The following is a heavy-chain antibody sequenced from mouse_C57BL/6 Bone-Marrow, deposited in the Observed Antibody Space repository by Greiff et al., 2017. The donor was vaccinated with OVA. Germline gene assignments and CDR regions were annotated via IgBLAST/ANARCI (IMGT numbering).Heavy chain of an antibody. CDR1: GFSLTSYA. CDR3: ARNSPSIYYDYDGVFAY. CDR2: IWTGGGT. V-gene: IGHV2-9-1*01. Sequence: VMLVESGPGLVAPSQSLSITCTVSGFSLTSYAISWVRQPPGKGLEWLGVIWTGGGTNYNSALKSRLSISKDNSKSQVFLKMNSLQTDDTARYYCARNSPSIYYDYDGVFAYWGQGTLVTVSA. J-gene: IGHJ3*01. D-gene: IGHD2-4*01.